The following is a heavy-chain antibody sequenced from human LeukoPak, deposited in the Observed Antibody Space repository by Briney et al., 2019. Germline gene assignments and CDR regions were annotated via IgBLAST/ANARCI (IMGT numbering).Heavy chain of an antibody. CDR3: ASQSYGLFAY. V-gene: IGHV3-7*01. Sequence: GGSLRLSCAASRFTFNSYWMSWVRQAPEKGLEWVANIKQDGSEKYYVDSVKGRFTISRDNAKNSLYLEMNSLRAEDTAVYYCASQSYGLFAYWGQGTLVTVSS. CDR2: IKQDGSEK. D-gene: IGHD3-10*01. J-gene: IGHJ4*02. CDR1: RFTFNSYW.